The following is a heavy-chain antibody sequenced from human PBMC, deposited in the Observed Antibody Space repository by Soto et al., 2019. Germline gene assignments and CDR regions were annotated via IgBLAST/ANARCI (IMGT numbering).Heavy chain of an antibody. CDR1: GFTFSSYG. D-gene: IGHD2-21*01. CDR3: AKDLGFYCGNGNYCDGMDF. Sequence: GGSLRLSCAASGFTFSSYGMHWVRQAPGKGLEWVAVISYDGSNKYYADSVKGRFTISRDNSKNTLYLQMNSLRAEDTAVYYCAKDLGFYCGNGNYCDGMDFWGQGTTVTVSS. CDR2: ISYDGSNK. V-gene: IGHV3-30*18. J-gene: IGHJ6*02.